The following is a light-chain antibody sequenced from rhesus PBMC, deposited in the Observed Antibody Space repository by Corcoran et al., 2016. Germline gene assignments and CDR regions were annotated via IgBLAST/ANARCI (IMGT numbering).Light chain of an antibody. CDR3: QQYSSRPYS. CDR1: QGISSW. CDR2: KAS. V-gene: IGKV1-22*01. J-gene: IGKJ2*01. Sequence: DIQMTQSPSSLSASVGDTVTITCRASQGISSWLAWYPQKPGKAPKLLIYKASSLQSGVPSRFSGSGSGTDFTLTISSLQSEDFATYYCQQYSSRPYSFGQGTKVEIK.